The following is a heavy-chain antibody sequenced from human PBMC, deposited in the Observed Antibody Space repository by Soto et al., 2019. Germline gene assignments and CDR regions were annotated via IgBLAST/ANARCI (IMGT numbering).Heavy chain of an antibody. D-gene: IGHD3-16*01. Sequence: EVQLVESGGGLVQPGGSLRLSCAASGFTFSTYSMNWVRQAPGKGLEWVSYISSRSYTIYYVDSVKGRFTISRDNAKNSLYLQMNSLRDEDTAVYYCASGGSSLDNGMDVWGQGTTFTVSS. J-gene: IGHJ6*02. CDR2: ISSRSYTI. CDR3: ASGGSSLDNGMDV. CDR1: GFTFSTYS. V-gene: IGHV3-48*02.